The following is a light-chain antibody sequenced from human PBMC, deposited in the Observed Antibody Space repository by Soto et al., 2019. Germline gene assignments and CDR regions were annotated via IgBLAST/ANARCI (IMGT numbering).Light chain of an antibody. V-gene: IGKV1-5*01. Sequence: DIQITQSPSTLSASGGDRGTITCRASQSASTFLAWYQQKPGQAPKLLIYDASTLQSGVPSRFSASGSGTEFALTISGLQPDDFAVYYCQQYNRYAVTFGQGTKVDIK. J-gene: IGKJ1*01. CDR3: QQYNRYAVT. CDR1: QSASTF. CDR2: DAS.